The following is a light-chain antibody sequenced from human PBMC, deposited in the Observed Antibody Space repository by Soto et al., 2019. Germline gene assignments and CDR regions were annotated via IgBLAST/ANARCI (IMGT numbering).Light chain of an antibody. CDR1: QSVSSSY. CDR2: GAS. J-gene: IGKJ1*01. Sequence: EIVLTQSPGTLSLSPGERATLSCRASQSVSSSYLAWYQQKPGQAPRLLIYGASSRATGIPDMFSGSGSGTDFTLTISRLEPEDFAVYYCQQYGSSPPWTFGRGTKVEIK. CDR3: QQYGSSPPWT. V-gene: IGKV3-20*01.